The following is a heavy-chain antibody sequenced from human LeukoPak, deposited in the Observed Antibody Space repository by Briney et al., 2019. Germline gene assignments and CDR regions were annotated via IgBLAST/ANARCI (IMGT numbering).Heavy chain of an antibody. Sequence: HPGGSLRLACAASGFNFRSYWMSWVRQAPGKGLEWVANIKQDGSEKHYVDSVKGRFTISRDNAKKSLFLHMNSLRVEDTAVYYSPRGSEYTSSTNYYFDYWGQGTLVTVSS. CDR2: IKQDGSEK. D-gene: IGHD6-6*01. J-gene: IGHJ4*02. V-gene: IGHV3-7*01. CDR1: GFNFRSYW. CDR3: PRGSEYTSSTNYYFDY.